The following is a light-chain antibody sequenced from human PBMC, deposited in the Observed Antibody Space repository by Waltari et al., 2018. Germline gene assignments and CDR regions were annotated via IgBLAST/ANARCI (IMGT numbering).Light chain of an antibody. V-gene: IGLV4-69*02. CDR1: SGHSNNA. CDR2: LNSDGSP. J-gene: IGLJ3*02. Sequence: QLVLTQSPSASASLGASVNLTCTLSSGHSNNAIACHPQQPEKGPRYLMRLNSDGSPNTGDGIPDRFAGSSSGAGRYLTFCGRQSEDEADYYCRTWGTGIGVFGGGTKRTV. CDR3: RTWGTGIGV.